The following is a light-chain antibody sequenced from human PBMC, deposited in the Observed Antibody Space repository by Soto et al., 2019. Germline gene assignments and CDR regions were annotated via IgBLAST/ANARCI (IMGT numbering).Light chain of an antibody. CDR3: QHYNSYSEA. Sequence: DIQMTQSPSTLSASVGDRVTITCRASQSISSSLAWYQQKPGKAPKLLIYKASTLKSGVPSRFSGSGSGTDFTLTISSLQPDDFATYYCQHYNSYSEAFGQGTKVDIK. CDR2: KAS. V-gene: IGKV1-5*03. CDR1: QSISSS. J-gene: IGKJ1*01.